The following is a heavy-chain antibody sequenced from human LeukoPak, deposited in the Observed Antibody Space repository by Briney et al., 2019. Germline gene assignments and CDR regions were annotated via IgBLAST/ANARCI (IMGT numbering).Heavy chain of an antibody. CDR2: ISAYNGNT. CDR3: ARDRYEWKLAGSGMEV. CDR1: GYTFTSYG. D-gene: IGHD1-26*01. Sequence: GASVKVSCKASGYTFTSYGITWVRQAPGQGLEWMGWISAYNGNTNYAQTLQGRVTMTTDTSTNTAYMELRSLRSDDTAVYYCARDRYEWKLAGSGMEVWGQGTTVTVSS. V-gene: IGHV1-18*01. J-gene: IGHJ6*02.